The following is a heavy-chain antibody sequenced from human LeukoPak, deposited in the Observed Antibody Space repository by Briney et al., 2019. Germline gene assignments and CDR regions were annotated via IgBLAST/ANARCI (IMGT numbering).Heavy chain of an antibody. CDR3: TSRVTTNNDY. J-gene: IGHJ4*02. CDR1: GFTFSNAW. V-gene: IGHV3-15*01. D-gene: IGHD4-17*01. CDR2: IRTKGDGETT. Sequence: GGSLRLSCTASGFTFSNAWMNWVRQAPGKGLEWVGRIRTKGDGETTGYTAPVKGRFTISRDDSKNTLYLQMNSLKAEDTAVYYCTSRVTTNNDYWGQGTLVTVSS.